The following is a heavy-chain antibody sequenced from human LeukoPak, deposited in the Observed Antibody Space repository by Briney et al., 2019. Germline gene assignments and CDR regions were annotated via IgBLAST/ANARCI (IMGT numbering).Heavy chain of an antibody. CDR2: IIPILGIA. Sequence: SVKVSCKASGGTFSSYAISWVRQAPGQGHEWMGRIIPILGIANYAQKFQGRVTITADKSTSTAYMELSSLRSEDTAVYYCARGSDEQGYYYDSSGYNYWGQGTLVTVSS. V-gene: IGHV1-69*04. D-gene: IGHD3-22*01. J-gene: IGHJ4*02. CDR1: GGTFSSYA. CDR3: ARGSDEQGYYYDSSGYNY.